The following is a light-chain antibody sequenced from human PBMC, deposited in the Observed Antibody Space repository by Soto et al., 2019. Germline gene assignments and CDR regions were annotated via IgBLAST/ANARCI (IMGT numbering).Light chain of an antibody. Sequence: IQLTQSPSSLSASVGDRVTITCRASQGISSFLAWYQQKPGKAPKLLIYSASTLHSGVPSRFRGSGSGTDFALTISSLQPEECATYYCQQLNSYPLTFGGGTKVEIK. CDR1: QGISSF. J-gene: IGKJ4*01. CDR2: SAS. CDR3: QQLNSYPLT. V-gene: IGKV1-9*01.